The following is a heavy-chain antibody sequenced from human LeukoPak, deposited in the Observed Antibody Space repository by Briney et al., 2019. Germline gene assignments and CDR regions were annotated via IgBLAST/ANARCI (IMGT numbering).Heavy chain of an antibody. CDR3: ARGAGSFDP. Sequence: SETLSLTCSVSGGSIIRQSPGQGLEWIGYIWPSGSTNYNPSLKSRVTISVDTSKNQFSLKLSSVTAADTAVYYCARGAGSFDPWGQGTLVTVSS. CDR1: GGSI. CDR2: IWPSGST. J-gene: IGHJ5*02. V-gene: IGHV4-4*09. D-gene: IGHD5-24*01.